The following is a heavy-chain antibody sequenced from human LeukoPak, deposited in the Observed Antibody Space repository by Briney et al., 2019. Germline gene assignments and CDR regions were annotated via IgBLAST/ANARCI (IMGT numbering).Heavy chain of an antibody. D-gene: IGHD2-2*01. CDR1: GGSFSGYY. V-gene: IGHV4-34*01. J-gene: IGHJ6*03. CDR3: ARGTSGRYCSSTSCLWSSDYYYYYMDV. Sequence: PSETLSLTCAVYGGSFSGYYWSWIRQPPGKGLEWIGEINHSGSTNYNPSLKSRVTISVDTSKNQFSLKLSSVTAADTAVYYCARGTSGRYCSSTSCLWSSDYYYYYMDVWGKGTTVTVSS. CDR2: INHSGST.